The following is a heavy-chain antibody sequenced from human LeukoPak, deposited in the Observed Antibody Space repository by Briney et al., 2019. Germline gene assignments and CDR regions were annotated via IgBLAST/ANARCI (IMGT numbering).Heavy chain of an antibody. D-gene: IGHD6-13*01. Sequence: ASVKVSCKASGYTFTSYGISWVRQAPGQGLEWMGWISSYNGNTNYAQTLQGRVTMSTDTSTGTAYMELRSLRSDDTAVYYCARGKTARRIAAAGTDWFDPWGQGTLVAVSS. J-gene: IGHJ5*02. V-gene: IGHV1-18*01. CDR3: ARGKTARRIAAAGTDWFDP. CDR1: GYTFTSYG. CDR2: ISSYNGNT.